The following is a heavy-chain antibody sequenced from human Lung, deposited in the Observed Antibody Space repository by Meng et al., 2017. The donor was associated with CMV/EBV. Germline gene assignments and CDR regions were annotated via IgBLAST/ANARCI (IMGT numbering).Heavy chain of an antibody. D-gene: IGHD2-2*02. Sequence: LXCSVTGDSISSFYWTWVRQSPGKGLEWIGYFYYTGSANYNPSLKSRVTIAGDTSKNQFSLRLSSVNAADTAVYYCGREYCASTGCYKAGRFDPXGQGXLVASSS. CDR1: GDSISSFY. CDR2: FYYTGSA. V-gene: IGHV4-59*01. J-gene: IGHJ5*02. CDR3: GREYCASTGCYKAGRFDP.